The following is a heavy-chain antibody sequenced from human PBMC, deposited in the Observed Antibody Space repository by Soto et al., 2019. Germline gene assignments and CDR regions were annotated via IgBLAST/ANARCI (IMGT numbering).Heavy chain of an antibody. V-gene: IGHV1-69*01. CDR3: LRGIMREMATILRDKCIDP. CDR2: IIPIFGTS. CDR1: GGTFNNHA. D-gene: IGHD5-12*01. Sequence: QVQLVQSGAEVKKPGSSVKDSCKASGGTFNNHAINWVRHAPGQGLEWMGGIIPIFGTSNYAQNYQGRITMTEDESTRTAYLEQRSLRSEDMAVYYCLRGIMREMATILRDKCIDPCGQGNLVTVSS. J-gene: IGHJ5*02.